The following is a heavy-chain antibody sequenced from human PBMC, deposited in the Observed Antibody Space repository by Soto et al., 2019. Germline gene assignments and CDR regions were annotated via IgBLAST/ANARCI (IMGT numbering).Heavy chain of an antibody. Sequence: QMQLVQSGAEVKKTGSTVTVSCKALGNTFTYRYLHWVRQASRQALEWMGWITPFSGDVHYAQKFQERVTTTRDRSINTAYMRMSSLRSEDTAMYYCASGGAGSGPFTWELPDHWGQGTLVTVSS. V-gene: IGHV1-45*03. J-gene: IGHJ4*02. CDR3: ASGGAGSGPFTWELPDH. CDR1: GNTFTYRY. CDR2: ITPFSGDV. D-gene: IGHD1-26*01.